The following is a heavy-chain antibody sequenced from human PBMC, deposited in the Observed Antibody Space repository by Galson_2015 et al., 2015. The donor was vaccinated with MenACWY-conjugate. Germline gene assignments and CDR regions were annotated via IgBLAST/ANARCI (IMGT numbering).Heavy chain of an antibody. CDR2: IYPGDSDA. CDR1: GYRFSKYW. V-gene: IGHV5-51*01. Sequence: QSGAEVKKPGESLTISCKGLGYRFSKYWIGWVRQMPGKGLEWMGIIYPGDSDARYSPAFHGQVTMSVDTSINTAYLQWSSLKASDTAMYYCAASIKDIVVVIGATTLDSWGQGTLVTVSS. CDR3: AASIKDIVVVIGATTLDS. J-gene: IGHJ4*02. D-gene: IGHD2-2*01.